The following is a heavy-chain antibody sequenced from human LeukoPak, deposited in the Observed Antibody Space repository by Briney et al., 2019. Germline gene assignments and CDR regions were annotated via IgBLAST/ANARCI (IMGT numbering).Heavy chain of an antibody. CDR3: ARPGYYDSSDSGDAFDI. V-gene: IGHV5-51*01. CDR2: IYPGDSDT. D-gene: IGHD3-22*01. CDR1: GYSFTSYW. J-gene: IGHJ3*02. Sequence: GESLKISCKDSGYSFTSYWIGWVRQMPGKGLEWMGIIYPGDSDTRYSPSFQGQVTISADKSISTAYLQWSSLKASDTAMYYCARPGYYDSSDSGDAFDIWGQGTMVTVSS.